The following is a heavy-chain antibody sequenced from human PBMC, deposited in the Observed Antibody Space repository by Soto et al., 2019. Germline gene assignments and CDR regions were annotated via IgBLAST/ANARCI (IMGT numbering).Heavy chain of an antibody. Sequence: QVQLQESGPGLVKPSQTLSLTCTVSGGSISSGGYYWSWIRQHPGKGLEGHGYIYYSGSTYYNPSLKSRVTISVDTSKNQFSLKLSSVTAADTAVYYCARSPEATVTAFDYWGQGTLVTVSS. D-gene: IGHD4-17*01. J-gene: IGHJ4*02. CDR2: IYYSGST. V-gene: IGHV4-31*03. CDR3: ARSPEATVTAFDY. CDR1: GGSISSGGYY.